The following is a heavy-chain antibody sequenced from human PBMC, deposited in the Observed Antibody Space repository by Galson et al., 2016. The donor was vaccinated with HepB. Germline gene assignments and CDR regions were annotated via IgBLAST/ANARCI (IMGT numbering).Heavy chain of an antibody. Sequence: SLRLSCAASGFTFHNYAMSWFRQAPGKGLEWVGFIRSNGYGGTTEYAASARGTFSISRDDSKNIAYLQMNSLKTEDTAVYYCSREVGLDYDFWSGYPDFDYWGQGALVTVSS. D-gene: IGHD3-3*01. CDR3: SREVGLDYDFWSGYPDFDY. CDR2: IRSNGYGGTT. CDR1: GFTFHNYA. J-gene: IGHJ4*02. V-gene: IGHV3-49*03.